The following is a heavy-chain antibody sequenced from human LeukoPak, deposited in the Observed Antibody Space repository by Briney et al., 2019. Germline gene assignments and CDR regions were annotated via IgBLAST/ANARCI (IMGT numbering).Heavy chain of an antibody. D-gene: IGHD3-16*01. Sequence: GGSLRLSCAASGFTFSSYAMTWVRQAPGKGLEWVSAISSSGVNTYYADSVKGRFTISRDNPKNSLYLQMNSLRAEDTAVYYCARMMGGGYMNVWGKGTTVTVSS. CDR2: ISSSGVNT. J-gene: IGHJ6*03. CDR1: GFTFSSYA. CDR3: ARMMGGGYMNV. V-gene: IGHV3-23*01.